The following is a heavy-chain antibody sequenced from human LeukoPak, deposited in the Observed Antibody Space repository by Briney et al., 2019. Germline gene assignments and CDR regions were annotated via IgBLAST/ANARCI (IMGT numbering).Heavy chain of an antibody. CDR1: GYTFTSYG. V-gene: IGHV1-18*01. J-gene: IGHJ4*02. Sequence: ASVNVSCKASGYTFTSYGISWVRQAPGQGLEWMGWISAYNGNTNYAQKLQGRVTMTTDTSTSTAYMELRSLRSDDTAVYYCASFSDSSGYSDYWGQGTLVTVSS. D-gene: IGHD3-22*01. CDR2: ISAYNGNT. CDR3: ASFSDSSGYSDY.